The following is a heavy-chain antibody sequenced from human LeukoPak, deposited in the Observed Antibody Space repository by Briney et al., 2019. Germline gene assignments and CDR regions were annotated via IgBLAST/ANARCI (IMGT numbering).Heavy chain of an antibody. CDR3: ASSAYESSGYGGYYMDV. CDR1: GGSIVSYY. CDR2: MYYSGSS. V-gene: IGHV4-59*01. D-gene: IGHD3-22*01. Sequence: SETLSLTCTVSGGSIVSYYWSWIRQPPGKGLEWIAYMYYSGSSNYNPSLKSRVTISVDTSENQFSLKLSSVTAADTAVYYCASSAYESSGYGGYYMDVWGKGTTVTVSS. J-gene: IGHJ6*03.